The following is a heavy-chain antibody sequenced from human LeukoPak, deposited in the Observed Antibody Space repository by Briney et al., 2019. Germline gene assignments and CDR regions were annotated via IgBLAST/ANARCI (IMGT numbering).Heavy chain of an antibody. Sequence: KPSETLSLTCSVSGGSISSYYWSWIRQPAGKGLEWIGRIYTSGSTNYNPSLKSRVTISVDTSKNQFSLKLSSVTAADTAVYYCARGIVRHNYYGSGSYYTPGDYYMDVWGKGTTVTISS. D-gene: IGHD3-10*01. CDR2: IYTSGST. J-gene: IGHJ6*03. CDR1: GGSISSYY. V-gene: IGHV4-4*07. CDR3: ARGIVRHNYYGSGSYYTPGDYYMDV.